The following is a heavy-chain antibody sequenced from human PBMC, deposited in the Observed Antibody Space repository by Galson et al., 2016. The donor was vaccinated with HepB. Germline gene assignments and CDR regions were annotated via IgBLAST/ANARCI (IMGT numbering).Heavy chain of an antibody. V-gene: IGHV4-59*01. Sequence: SETLSLTCTVSGGSISSYYWSWIRQPPGKELEWIGYISYSGSTNYKPSLQSRVTISVDTSQNQFSLKLSSVTAADTAMYYCTRGAKGVVGAADYWGQGTLVTVSS. J-gene: IGHJ4*02. CDR1: GGSISSYY. CDR2: ISYSGST. CDR3: TRGAKGVVGAADY. D-gene: IGHD2-21*01.